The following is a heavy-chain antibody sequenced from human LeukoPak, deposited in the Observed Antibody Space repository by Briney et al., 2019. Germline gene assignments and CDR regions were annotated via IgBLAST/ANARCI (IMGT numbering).Heavy chain of an antibody. CDR1: GYSFTGYY. D-gene: IGHD2-2*01. Sequence: ASVKVSCKASGYSFTGYYMHWVRQAPGQGLEWMGWIKPNNGGTNYAQKFQGRVTMTRDTSISTAYMELSRLRSDDTAVYYCARCRGDIVVVPAAIWFDPWGQGTLVTVSS. CDR2: IKPNNGGT. V-gene: IGHV1-2*02. CDR3: ARCRGDIVVVPAAIWFDP. J-gene: IGHJ5*02.